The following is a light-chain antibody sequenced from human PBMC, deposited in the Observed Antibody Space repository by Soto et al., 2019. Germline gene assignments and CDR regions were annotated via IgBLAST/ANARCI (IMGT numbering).Light chain of an antibody. CDR1: QSISSW. CDR3: QQYNSYPT. Sequence: DIQMTQSPSTLSASVGERVTITCRASQSISSWLAGYQQKPGKAPKLLIYDASSLESGVPSRFSGSGSGTEFPLTISRLQPDDFATYYCQQYNSYPTFGGGTKVEIK. V-gene: IGKV1-5*01. J-gene: IGKJ4*01. CDR2: DAS.